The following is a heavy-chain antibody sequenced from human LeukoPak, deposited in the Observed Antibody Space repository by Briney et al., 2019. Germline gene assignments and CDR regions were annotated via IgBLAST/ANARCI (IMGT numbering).Heavy chain of an antibody. J-gene: IGHJ4*02. V-gene: IGHV4-59*08. Sequence: PSETLSLTCTVSGASIRSYYWSWIRQSPGKGLEWIAYMYYSESPSYNPSLKSRVTMSGDTSRNQFSLKPNSVTAADTAVYYCARSYDTNNRQRFDYWGQGILVTVSP. CDR1: GASIRSYY. CDR2: MYYSESP. CDR3: ARSYDTNNRQRFDY. D-gene: IGHD3-22*01.